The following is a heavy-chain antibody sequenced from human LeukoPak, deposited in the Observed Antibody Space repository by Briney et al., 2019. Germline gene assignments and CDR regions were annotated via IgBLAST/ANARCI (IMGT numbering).Heavy chain of an antibody. Sequence: GGSLRLSCAASGFTFSSYTFKWVRQVPGKGLEWVSGINWNGGSTGYADSVKGRFTISRDNAKNSLYLQMNSLRAEDTALYYCAAGDRNGWYFDYWGQGTLVTVSS. D-gene: IGHD6-19*01. V-gene: IGHV3-20*04. CDR1: GFTFSSYT. CDR2: INWNGGST. J-gene: IGHJ4*02. CDR3: AAGDRNGWYFDY.